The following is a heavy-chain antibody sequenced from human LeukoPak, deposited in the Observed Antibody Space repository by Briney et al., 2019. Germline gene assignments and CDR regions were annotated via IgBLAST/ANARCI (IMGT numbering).Heavy chain of an antibody. CDR2: ISSSSSYV. V-gene: IGHV3-21*01. Sequence: GGSLRLSCAASGFTFSIYSMNWVRQAPGKGLEWVSSISSSSSYVYYAASVKGRFTISRDNAKNSLYLQMNSLRAEDTAVYYCARTDLDCSGGSCPDYWGQGTLVTVSS. J-gene: IGHJ4*02. CDR3: ARTDLDCSGGSCPDY. D-gene: IGHD2-15*01. CDR1: GFTFSIYS.